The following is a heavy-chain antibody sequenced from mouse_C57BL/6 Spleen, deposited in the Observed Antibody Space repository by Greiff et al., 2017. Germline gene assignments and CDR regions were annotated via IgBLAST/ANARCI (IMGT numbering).Heavy chain of an antibody. D-gene: IGHD4-1*01. CDR2: INPNNGGT. J-gene: IGHJ4*01. CDR1: GYTFTDYN. Sequence: VHVKQSGPELVKPGASVKIPCKASGYTFTDYNMDWVKQSHGKSLEWIGDINPNNGGTIYNQKFKGKATLTVDKSSSTAYIELRSLTSEDTAVYYCARGGLTGTIYAMDYWGQGTSVTVSS. V-gene: IGHV1-18*01. CDR3: ARGGLTGTIYAMDY.